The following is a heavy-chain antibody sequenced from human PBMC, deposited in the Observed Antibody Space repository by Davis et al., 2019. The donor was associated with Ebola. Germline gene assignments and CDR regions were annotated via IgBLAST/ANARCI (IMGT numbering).Heavy chain of an antibody. CDR1: GYTFTSYY. V-gene: IGHV1-46*01. J-gene: IGHJ4*02. D-gene: IGHD1-7*01. CDR3: ARGGTGTSLNY. CDR2: IIPVVGAK. Sequence: AASVKVSCKASGYTFTSYYMHWVRQAPGQGLEWMGRIIPVVGAKNYAQKFQGRLTITADKSTITAYMELTSLKSDDTAVYYCARGGTGTSLNYWGQGTLLTVSS.